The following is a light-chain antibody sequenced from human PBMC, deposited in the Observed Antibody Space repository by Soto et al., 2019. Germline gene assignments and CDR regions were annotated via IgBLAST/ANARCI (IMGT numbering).Light chain of an antibody. CDR2: GAS. V-gene: IGKV3-20*01. CDR1: QSVSSSY. J-gene: IGKJ1*01. Sequence: EIVLTQSPGTLSLSPGEGATLSCRASQSVSSSYLAWYQQKPGQAPRRLIYGASSRATGIPDRSSGSGSGTDFTLTIRRLEPEDFAVYYCHQYGSSSRTFGKGTTVDIK. CDR3: HQYGSSSRT.